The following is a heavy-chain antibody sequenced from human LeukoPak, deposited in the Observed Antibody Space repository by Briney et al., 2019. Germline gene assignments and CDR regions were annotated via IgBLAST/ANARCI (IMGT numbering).Heavy chain of an antibody. CDR3: TSEVGY. Sequence: HTGGSLRLSCAASGFTFSGSAMHWVRQASGKGLEWVGRIRSKANNYATAYTASVKGRFTVSRDDSKNTTYLQMNSLKTEDTAVYYCTSEVGYWGQGTLVTVSS. J-gene: IGHJ4*02. D-gene: IGHD1-26*01. V-gene: IGHV3-73*01. CDR2: IRSKANNYAT. CDR1: GFTFSGSA.